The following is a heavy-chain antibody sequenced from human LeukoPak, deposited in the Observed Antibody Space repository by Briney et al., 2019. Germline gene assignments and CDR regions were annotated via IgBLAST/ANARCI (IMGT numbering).Heavy chain of an antibody. CDR2: ISGGGGST. D-gene: IGHD2-2*01. Sequence: GGSLRLSGGASGFTFSSYVMSWVRQAPGKGLEWVSGISGGGGSTYYADSVKGRFTISRDNSKNTLYLQMNSLRAEDTAVYYCAKVGYCSSASCYQTFDYWAQGTLVTVSS. CDR3: AKVGYCSSASCYQTFDY. CDR1: GFTFSSYV. J-gene: IGHJ4*02. V-gene: IGHV3-23*01.